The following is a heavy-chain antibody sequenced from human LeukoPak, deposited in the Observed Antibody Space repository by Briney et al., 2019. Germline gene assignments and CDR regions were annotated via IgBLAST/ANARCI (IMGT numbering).Heavy chain of an antibody. CDR1: GYTFTTYW. V-gene: IGHV5-10-1*01. Sequence: GESLRISFKGSGYTFTTYWISWVRQMPGKGLEWMGRIDPSDSYTDYSPSFQGHVTISADRSITTAYLQWSSLKASDTAMYYCARLSKGDYYGSGRYLDYWGQGILVTVSS. CDR3: ARLSKGDYYGSGRYLDY. D-gene: IGHD3-10*01. J-gene: IGHJ4*02. CDR2: IDPSDSYT.